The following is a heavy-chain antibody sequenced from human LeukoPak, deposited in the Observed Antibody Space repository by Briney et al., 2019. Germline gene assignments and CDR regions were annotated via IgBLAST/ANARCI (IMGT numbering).Heavy chain of an antibody. CDR1: GYTFTSYG. CDR2: ISAYNGNT. D-gene: IGHD3-22*01. J-gene: IGHJ3*02. V-gene: IGHV1-18*01. Sequence: ASVKVSCKASGYTFTSYGISWVRQAPGQGLEWMGWISAYNGNTNYAQKLQGRVTMTTDTSTSTAYMELRSLRSDDTAVYYCARYYYDSSGYYSDAFDIWGQGTMVTVSS. CDR3: ARYYYDSSGYYSDAFDI.